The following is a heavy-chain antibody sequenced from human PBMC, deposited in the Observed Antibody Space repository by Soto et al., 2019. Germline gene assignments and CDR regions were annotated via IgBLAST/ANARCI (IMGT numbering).Heavy chain of an antibody. J-gene: IGHJ6*02. CDR3: ARDRVAYSSSSRYYYGMDV. Sequence: GGSLRLSCADSGFTFSSYGMHWVRQAPCKGLEWVAVISYDGSNKYYADSVKGRFTISRDNSKNTLYLQMNSLRAEDTAVYYCARDRVAYSSSSRYYYGMDVWGQGTTVTVSS. CDR2: ISYDGSNK. D-gene: IGHD6-13*01. CDR1: GFTFSSYG. V-gene: IGHV3-30*03.